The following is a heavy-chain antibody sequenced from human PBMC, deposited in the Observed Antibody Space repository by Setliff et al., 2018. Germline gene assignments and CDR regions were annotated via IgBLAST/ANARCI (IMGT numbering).Heavy chain of an antibody. CDR2: VYTTGST. CDR3: ARVRITPYCMDV. Sequence: SETLSLTCTVSGGSMGSYYWTWIRQSAGKGLEWIGRVYTTGSTAFNPSLNSRVTMPLDKSKNQFSLKLYSVTAADTAVYFCARVRITPYCMDVWGKGTTVTVSS. D-gene: IGHD3-10*01. J-gene: IGHJ6*03. CDR1: GGSMGSYY. V-gene: IGHV4-4*07.